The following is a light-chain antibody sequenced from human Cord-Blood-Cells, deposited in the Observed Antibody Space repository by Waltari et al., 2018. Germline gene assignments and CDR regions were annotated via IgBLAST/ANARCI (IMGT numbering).Light chain of an antibody. CDR1: SSAVGGYNY. J-gene: IGLJ1*01. CDR3: SSYAGSNNYV. V-gene: IGLV2-8*01. CDR2: EVS. Sequence: QSALTQPPSASGSPGQSVTISCTGTSSAVGGYNYVSWDKQHPGKAPQLMIYEVSKRPSGVPDRFSGSKSCNTASLTVSGLQAEDEADYYCSSYAGSNNYVFGTGTKVTVL.